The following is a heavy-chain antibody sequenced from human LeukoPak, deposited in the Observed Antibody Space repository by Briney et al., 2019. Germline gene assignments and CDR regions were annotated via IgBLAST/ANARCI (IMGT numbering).Heavy chain of an antibody. Sequence: ASVKVSCKASGGTFSSYAISWVRQAPGQGLEWMGRIIPILGIANYAQKFQGRVTITTDESTSTAYMELSSLRSEDTAVYYCAREERVGASFDYWGQGTLVTVSS. CDR1: GGTFSSYA. V-gene: IGHV1-69*04. D-gene: IGHD1-26*01. CDR2: IIPILGIA. J-gene: IGHJ4*02. CDR3: AREERVGASFDY.